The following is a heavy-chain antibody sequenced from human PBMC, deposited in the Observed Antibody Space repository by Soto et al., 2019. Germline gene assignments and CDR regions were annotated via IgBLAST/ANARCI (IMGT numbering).Heavy chain of an antibody. CDR3: ARLPRREIVYPDE. CDR1: GYSFTSYW. Sequence: PGESLKISCKGSGYSFTSYWIGWVRQMPGKGLEWMGIIYPGDSDTRYSPSFQGQVTISADKSISTAYLHGSSLKASDTAMYYWARLPRREIVYPDEWGQGTLVTV. V-gene: IGHV5-51*01. CDR2: IYPGDSDT. J-gene: IGHJ4*02. D-gene: IGHD1-26*01.